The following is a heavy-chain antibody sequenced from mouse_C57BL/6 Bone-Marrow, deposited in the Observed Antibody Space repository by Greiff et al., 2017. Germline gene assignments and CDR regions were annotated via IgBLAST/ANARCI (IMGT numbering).Heavy chain of an antibody. V-gene: IGHV2-2*01. D-gene: IGHD6-2*01. J-gene: IGHJ4*01. CDR3: ARKDCNYYAMDY. Sequence: QVQLKESGPGLVQPSQSLSITCTVSGFSLTSYGVHLVRQSPGKGLEWLGVLWSGGSTDYNAAFISRLSISKDNSKSQVFFKMNSLQADDTAIYYCARKDCNYYAMDYWGQGTSVTVSS. CDR1: GFSLTSYG. CDR2: LWSGGST.